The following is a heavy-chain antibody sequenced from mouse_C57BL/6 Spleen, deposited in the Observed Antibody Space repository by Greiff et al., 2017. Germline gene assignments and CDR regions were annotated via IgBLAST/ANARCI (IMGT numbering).Heavy chain of an antibody. J-gene: IGHJ2*01. Sequence: VQLQQPGAELVRPGSSVKLSCKASGYTFTSYWMDWVKQRPGQGLEWIGNIYPSDSETHYNQKFKDKATLTVDKSSSTAYMELSSLTSEDSAVYYCARTYYGGRYDDYWGQGTTLTVSS. V-gene: IGHV1-61*01. D-gene: IGHD1-1*01. CDR2: IYPSDSET. CDR1: GYTFTSYW. CDR3: ARTYYGGRYDDY.